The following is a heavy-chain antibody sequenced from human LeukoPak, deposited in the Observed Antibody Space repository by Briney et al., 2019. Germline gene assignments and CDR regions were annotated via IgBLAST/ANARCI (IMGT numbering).Heavy chain of an antibody. V-gene: IGHV4-39*01. CDR3: ARRGGSYYSGAFDI. J-gene: IGHJ3*02. Sequence: SETLSLTCTVSGGSIGSSSYYWGWIRQPPGKGLEWIGSIYYSGSTHYNPSLKSRVTISVDTSKNQSSLKLSSVTAADTAVYYCARRGGSYYSGAFDIWGQGTMVTVSS. CDR1: GGSIGSSSYY. CDR2: IYYSGST. D-gene: IGHD1-26*01.